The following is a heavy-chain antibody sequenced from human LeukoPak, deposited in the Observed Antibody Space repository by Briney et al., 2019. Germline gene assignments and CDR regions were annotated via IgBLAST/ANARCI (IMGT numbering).Heavy chain of an antibody. D-gene: IGHD3-16*02. CDR3: ATATIIWGSYRSWLDT. CDR1: GKSLTRVS. J-gene: IGHJ5*02. CDR2: LDPEHGGR. V-gene: IGHV1-24*01. Sequence: ASVKVSCKVSGKSLTRVSIHWVRPSPGKGLEWMGGLDPEHGGRLYAQTFQGRVTMTEDASTDTAYMELNRLRSEDTAVYYCATATIIWGSYRSWLDTWGQGTLVTVSS.